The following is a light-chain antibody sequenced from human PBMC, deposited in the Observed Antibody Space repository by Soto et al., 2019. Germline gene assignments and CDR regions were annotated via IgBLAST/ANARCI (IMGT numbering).Light chain of an antibody. CDR2: EVS. V-gene: IGLV2-14*01. CDR1: SSDVGGYNY. CDR3: SSYTSSSFYV. Sequence: QSSLTQPASVSLSPGQSITISCTGTSSDVGGYNYVSWYQQHPGKAPKLMIYEVSNRPSGVSNRFSGSKSGNTASLTISGLQAEDEADYYCSSYTSSSFYVFGTGTKVTVL. J-gene: IGLJ1*01.